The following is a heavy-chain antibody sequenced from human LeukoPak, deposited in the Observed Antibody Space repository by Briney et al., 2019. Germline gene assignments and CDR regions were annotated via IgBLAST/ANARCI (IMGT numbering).Heavy chain of an antibody. CDR3: ARVPISTTARGYFDY. V-gene: IGHV4-61*01. CDR2: IYYSGST. Sequence: SETLSLTCTVSAGSVSSGSYYWSWLRQPPGKGLEWIGYIYYSGSTTYNPSLKSRVTMSVDTSKNKFSLKLNSLTAADTAVYYCARVPISTTARGYFDYWGQGTLVTVSS. CDR1: AGSVSSGSYY. D-gene: IGHD4-17*01. J-gene: IGHJ4*02.